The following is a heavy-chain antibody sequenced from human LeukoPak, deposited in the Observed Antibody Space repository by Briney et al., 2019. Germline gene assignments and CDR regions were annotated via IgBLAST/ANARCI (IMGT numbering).Heavy chain of an antibody. CDR3: ARDYRYDSSGKLSGDAFDI. D-gene: IGHD3-22*01. V-gene: IGHV4-39*07. CDR2: IYHSGST. J-gene: IGHJ3*02. Sequence: SETLSLTCTVSGGSISSGSYYWGWIRQPPGKGLEWIGSIYHSGSTYYNPFLKSRVTISVDTSKNQFSLKLSSVTAADTAVYYCARDYRYDSSGKLSGDAFDIWGQGTMVTVSS. CDR1: GGSISSGSYY.